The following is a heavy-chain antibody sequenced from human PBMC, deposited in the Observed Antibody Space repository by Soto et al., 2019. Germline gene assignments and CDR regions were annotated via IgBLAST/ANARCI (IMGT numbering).Heavy chain of an antibody. D-gene: IGHD6-25*01. Sequence: GGSLRLSCAASGFTFSSYSMNWVRQAPGKGLEWVSSISSSSSYIYYADSVKGRFTISRDNAKNSLYLQMNSLRAEDTAVYYCARGTLSPIAATMKYYYYYYYMDVWGKGTTVTVSS. CDR2: ISSSSSYI. J-gene: IGHJ6*03. CDR3: ARGTLSPIAATMKYYYYYYYMDV. CDR1: GFTFSSYS. V-gene: IGHV3-21*01.